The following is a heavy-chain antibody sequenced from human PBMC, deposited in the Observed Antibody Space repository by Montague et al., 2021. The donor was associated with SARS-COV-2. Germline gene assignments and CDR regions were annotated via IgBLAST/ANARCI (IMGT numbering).Heavy chain of an antibody. CDR3: ARTYYDILTGYYNRGAFDI. CDR2: IYYSGST. J-gene: IGHJ3*02. V-gene: IGHV4-59*08. D-gene: IGHD3-9*01. CDR1: GGSISSYY. Sequence: SETLSLTCTVSGGSISSYYWSWIRQPPGKGLEWIGCIYYSGSTNYNPSLKSRVTISVDTSKNQFSLKLSSVTAADTAVYYCARTYYDILTGYYNRGAFDIWGQGTMVTVSS.